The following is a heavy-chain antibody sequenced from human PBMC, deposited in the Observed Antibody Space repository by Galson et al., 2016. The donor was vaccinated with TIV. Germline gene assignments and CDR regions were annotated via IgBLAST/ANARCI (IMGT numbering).Heavy chain of an antibody. D-gene: IGHD5-18*01. CDR1: GYSISSYW. CDR3: AKAPGYSGYSYGYFDS. J-gene: IGHJ4*02. Sequence: QSGAEVKKPGESLKISCKASGYSISSYWTAWVRQVPGKGLEWMGIIYPGDSDTRYSPSFRGQVTFAADKSTSTAYLQWISLKAPDSAIYYCAKAPGYSGYSYGYFDSWGQGTLVTVSS. V-gene: IGHV5-51*03. CDR2: IYPGDSDT.